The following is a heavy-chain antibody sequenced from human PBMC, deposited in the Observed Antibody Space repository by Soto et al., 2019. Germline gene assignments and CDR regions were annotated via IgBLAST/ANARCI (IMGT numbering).Heavy chain of an antibody. D-gene: IGHD6-13*01. J-gene: IGHJ6*02. Sequence: GESLKISCKGSGYSFTSYWIGWVRQMPGKGLGWMGIIYPGDSDTRYSPSFQGQVTISADKSISTAYLQWSSLKASDTAMYYCARTSAAGKNYNGMDVWGQGTTVTVSS. CDR3: ARTSAAGKNYNGMDV. CDR1: GYSFTSYW. CDR2: IYPGDSDT. V-gene: IGHV5-51*01.